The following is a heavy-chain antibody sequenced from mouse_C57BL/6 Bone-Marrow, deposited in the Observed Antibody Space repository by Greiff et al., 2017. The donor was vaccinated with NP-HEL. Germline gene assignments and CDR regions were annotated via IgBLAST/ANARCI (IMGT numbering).Heavy chain of an antibody. V-gene: IGHV5-17*01. CDR2: ISSGSSTI. J-gene: IGHJ3*01. CDR1: GFTFSDYG. CDR3: AKTAQAAY. Sequence: EVKLMESGGGLVKPGGSLKLSCAASGFTFSDYGMHWVRQAPEKGLAWVAYISSGSSTIYYADTVKGRFTISRDNAKNTLFLQMTSLRSEDTAMYYCAKTAQAAYWGQGTLVTVSA. D-gene: IGHD3-2*02.